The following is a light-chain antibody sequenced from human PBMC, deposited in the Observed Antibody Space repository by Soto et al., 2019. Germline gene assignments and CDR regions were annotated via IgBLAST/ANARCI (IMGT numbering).Light chain of an antibody. J-gene: IGKJ5*01. CDR2: AAS. CDR3: QQYYSYPSIT. V-gene: IGKV1-8*01. CDR1: QGISSY. Sequence: AIRMTQSPSSLSASTGDRVTITCRASQGISSYLAWYQQKPGKAPKLLIYAASTLQSGVPSRFSGSGSGTDFTLTIICLQSEDFTTYYCQQYYSYPSITFGQGTRLEIK.